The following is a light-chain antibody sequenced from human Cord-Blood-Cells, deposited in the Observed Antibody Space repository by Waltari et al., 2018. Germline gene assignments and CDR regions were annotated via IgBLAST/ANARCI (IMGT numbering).Light chain of an antibody. Sequence: EIVMTQSPATLSVSPGVRATLSYRASQSVSMTLTWYQQKTGEAPRLLIYGASTRSTGIPARFNGSGSGTEFTLTISSLQSEDFAVYYCQQYNNWPLYTFGQGTKLEIK. CDR1: QSVSMT. V-gene: IGKV3-15*01. CDR2: GAS. J-gene: IGKJ2*01. CDR3: QQYNNWPLYT.